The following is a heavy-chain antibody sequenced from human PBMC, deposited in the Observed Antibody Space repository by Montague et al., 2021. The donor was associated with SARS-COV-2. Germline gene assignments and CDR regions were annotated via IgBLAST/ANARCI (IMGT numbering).Heavy chain of an antibody. CDR1: GASISSNTW. Sequence: SETLSLTCGVSGASISSNTWWNWVRQSPGKGLEWIGEVLYTDYTNYNPSLKSRLTISLDKSKNQVSLRLTSVTAADTAVYYCATVARGCSATSCYLSSWGPGTRGTVSS. V-gene: IGHV4-4*02. D-gene: IGHD2-2*01. CDR3: ATVARGCSATSCYLSS. J-gene: IGHJ4*02. CDR2: VLYTDYT.